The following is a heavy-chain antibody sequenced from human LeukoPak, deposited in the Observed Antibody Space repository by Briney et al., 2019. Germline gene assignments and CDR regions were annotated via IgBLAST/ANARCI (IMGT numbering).Heavy chain of an antibody. CDR3: AKGQWLVRGAAFDI. V-gene: IGHV3-9*03. CDR1: GFTFDDYA. Sequence: GRSLRLSCAASGFTFDDYAMHWVRQAPEKGLEWVSGISWNSGSIGYADSVKGRFTISRDNAKNSLYLQMNSLRAEDMALYYCAKGQWLVRGAAFDIWGQGTMVTVSS. J-gene: IGHJ3*02. D-gene: IGHD6-19*01. CDR2: ISWNSGSI.